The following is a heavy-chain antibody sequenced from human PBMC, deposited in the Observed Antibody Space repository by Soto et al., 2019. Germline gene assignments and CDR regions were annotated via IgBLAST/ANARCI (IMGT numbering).Heavy chain of an antibody. D-gene: IGHD1-1*01. CDR2: ISAYNGNT. CDR3: ARHPNWNLREAGYFDY. J-gene: IGHJ4*02. CDR1: GYTFTSYG. Sequence: ASVKVSCKASGYTFTSYGISWVRQAPGQGLEWMGWISAYNGNTNYAQKLQGRVTMTTDTSTSTAYMELRSLRSDDTAVYYCARHPNWNLREAGYFDYWGQGTLVTVSS. V-gene: IGHV1-18*01.